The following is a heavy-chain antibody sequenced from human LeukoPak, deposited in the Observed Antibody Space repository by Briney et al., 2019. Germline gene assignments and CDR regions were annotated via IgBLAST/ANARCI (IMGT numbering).Heavy chain of an antibody. CDR2: INHSGST. J-gene: IGHJ4*02. V-gene: IGHV4-34*01. CDR1: GGSFSGYY. Sequence: SETLSLTCAVYGGSFSGYYWSWIRQPPGKGLEWIGEINHSGSTNYNPSLKSRVTISVDTSKNQFSLKLSSVTAADTAVYCCARGAYYDYVWGSPWGDYYFDYWGQGTLVTVSS. D-gene: IGHD3-16*01. CDR3: ARGAYYDYVWGSPWGDYYFDY.